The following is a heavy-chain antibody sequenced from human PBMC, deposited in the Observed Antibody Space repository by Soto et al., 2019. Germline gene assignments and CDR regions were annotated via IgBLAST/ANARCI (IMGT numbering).Heavy chain of an antibody. CDR2: IDPSESYS. V-gene: IGHV5-10-1*01. D-gene: IGHD3-16*01. CDR1: GFSFDSYW. CDR3: WGEGFGMDV. Sequence: PGESLKISCTGSGFSFDSYWINWVRQMPGKGLEWMGRIDPSESYSNYSPSFQGHVTISADESINTAYLQWSSLKASDTAMYYCWGEGFGMDVWGQGSRVTDSS. J-gene: IGHJ6*02.